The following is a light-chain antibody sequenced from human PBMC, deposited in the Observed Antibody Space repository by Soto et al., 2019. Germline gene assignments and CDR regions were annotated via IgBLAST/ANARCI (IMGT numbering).Light chain of an antibody. Sequence: DIQMNQSPSTLSASVGDRVTITCRASQGISDWLAWYQQKPGKAPKLLIYDASTLESGVPSRFSGSGSGTEFTLTISILQPNDSETNYLKQFRGTFVQGSKVEI. CDR1: QGISDW. CDR2: DAS. CDR3: KQFRGT. V-gene: IGKV1-5*01. J-gene: IGKJ1*01.